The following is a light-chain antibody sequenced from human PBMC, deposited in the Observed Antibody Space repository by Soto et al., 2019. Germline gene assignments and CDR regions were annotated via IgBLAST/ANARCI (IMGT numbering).Light chain of an antibody. J-gene: IGKJ1*01. Sequence: EIVMTQSPATLSVSPGGRVTLSCRASQSISDTIAWYQQKPGQAPRLLIYGASARATGFPARFSGSGSGAEFTLTITRLEPEDFAVYYCQQYQTWPRTFGQGTKVDIK. V-gene: IGKV3-15*01. CDR3: QQYQTWPRT. CDR2: GAS. CDR1: QSISDT.